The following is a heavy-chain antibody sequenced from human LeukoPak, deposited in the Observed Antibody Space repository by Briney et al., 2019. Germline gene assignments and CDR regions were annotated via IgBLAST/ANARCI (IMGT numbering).Heavy chain of an antibody. CDR2: ISSSSSYI. CDR1: GFTFSSYS. D-gene: IGHD1-26*01. CDR3: AGSLGALNWFDP. Sequence: PGGSLRLSCAASGFTFSSYSMNWVRQAPGKGLEWVSSISSSSSYIYYADSVKGRFTISRDNAKNSLYLQMNSLRAEDTAVYYCAGSLGALNWFDPWGQGTLVTVSS. J-gene: IGHJ5*02. V-gene: IGHV3-21*01.